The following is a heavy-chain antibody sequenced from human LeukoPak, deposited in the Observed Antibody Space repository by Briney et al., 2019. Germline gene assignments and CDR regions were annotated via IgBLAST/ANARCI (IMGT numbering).Heavy chain of an antibody. V-gene: IGHV3-21*01. D-gene: IGHD7-27*01. J-gene: IGHJ5*02. Sequence: PGGSLTLSCAASGFTFSSYSMNWVRQAPGKGLEWVSSISSSSSYIYYADSVKGRFTISRDNAKNSLYLQMNSLRAEDTAVYYCARDVGIRDWFDPWGQGTLVTVSS. CDR3: ARDVGIRDWFDP. CDR1: GFTFSSYS. CDR2: ISSSSSYI.